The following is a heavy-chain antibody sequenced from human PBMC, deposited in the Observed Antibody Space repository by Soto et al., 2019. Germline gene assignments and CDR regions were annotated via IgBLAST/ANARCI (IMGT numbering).Heavy chain of an antibody. Sequence: PSETLSLTCTVSGGSVSGGAYYWTWIRQPPGKGLEWIGYIYYSGSTTYNPSLKSRVTISIDTSKNQFSLKLTSATAADTALYYCARDIRGYSRAFDYWGQGXLVTVYS. CDR3: ARDIRGYSRAFDY. V-gene: IGHV4-61*08. CDR1: GGSVSGGAYY. CDR2: IYYSGST. J-gene: IGHJ4*02. D-gene: IGHD5-18*01.